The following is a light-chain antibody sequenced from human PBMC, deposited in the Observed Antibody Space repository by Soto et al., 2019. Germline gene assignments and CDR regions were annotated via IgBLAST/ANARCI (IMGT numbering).Light chain of an antibody. J-gene: IGLJ3*02. Sequence: QSVLTRPRSVSGSPGQSVTISCTGTSSDVGGYKYVSWYQQHPGKAPKLLIYDVSKRPSGVPDRFSGFKSGNTASLTISGLQTEDEADYYCCSYAGSYAWVFGGGTKLTVL. CDR1: SSDVGGYKY. CDR2: DVS. V-gene: IGLV2-11*01. CDR3: CSYAGSYAWV.